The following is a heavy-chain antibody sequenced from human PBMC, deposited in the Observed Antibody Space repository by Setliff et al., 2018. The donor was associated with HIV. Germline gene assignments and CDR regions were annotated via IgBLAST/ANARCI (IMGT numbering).Heavy chain of an antibody. V-gene: IGHV1-69*05. J-gene: IGHJ5*02. CDR3: ARDFGGYCSSMSCPGLFDP. Sequence: GASVKVSCKASGGTFSNYGMSWVRQAPGQGLEWMGGIIPISGTANYAQKFQGRVTITTDESTSTAYMELSGLRSEDTAVYYCARDFGGYCSSMSCPGLFDPWGQGTLVPSPQ. D-gene: IGHD2-2*01. CDR1: GGTFSNYG. CDR2: IIPISGTA.